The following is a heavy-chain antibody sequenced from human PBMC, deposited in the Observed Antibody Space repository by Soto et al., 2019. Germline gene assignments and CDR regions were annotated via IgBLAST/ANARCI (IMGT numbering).Heavy chain of an antibody. Sequence: QVQLVESGGGLVKPGGSQRLSCAVSGFTFSDYYMTWIRQAPGKGLEWVSYISSSTSHTNYADSVKGRFTISRDNAKNSQFLQMNSLRAEDTAVYYCARGRGAAADYFDFWGQGTLVTVSS. D-gene: IGHD6-13*01. CDR3: ARGRGAAADYFDF. CDR2: ISSSTSHT. CDR1: GFTFSDYY. J-gene: IGHJ4*02. V-gene: IGHV3-11*05.